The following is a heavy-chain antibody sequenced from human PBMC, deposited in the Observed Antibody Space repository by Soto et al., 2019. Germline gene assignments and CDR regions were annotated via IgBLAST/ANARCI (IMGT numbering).Heavy chain of an antibody. Sequence: GGSLRLSCAASGFTFSSYGMHWVRQAPGKGLEWVAVIPYDGSNKYYADSVKGRFTISRDNSKNTLYLRMNSLRAEDTAVYYCAKDSSRGYQLLSKWGQGTLVTVSS. CDR1: GFTFSSYG. CDR3: AKDSSRGYQLLSK. D-gene: IGHD2-2*01. J-gene: IGHJ4*02. V-gene: IGHV3-30*18. CDR2: IPYDGSNK.